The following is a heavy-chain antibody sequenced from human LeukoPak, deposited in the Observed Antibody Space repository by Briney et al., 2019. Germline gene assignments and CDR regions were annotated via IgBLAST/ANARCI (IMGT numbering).Heavy chain of an antibody. Sequence: GGSLRLSCAASGFTFSSYSMNWVRQAPGKGLEWVSSISSSSSYIYYADSVKGRFTISRDNAKNSLYLQMNSLRAEDTAVYYCVRVMVRGVILNWFDPWGQGTLVTVSS. CDR3: VRVMVRGVILNWFDP. D-gene: IGHD3-10*01. CDR2: ISSSSSYI. CDR1: GFTFSSYS. J-gene: IGHJ5*02. V-gene: IGHV3-21*01.